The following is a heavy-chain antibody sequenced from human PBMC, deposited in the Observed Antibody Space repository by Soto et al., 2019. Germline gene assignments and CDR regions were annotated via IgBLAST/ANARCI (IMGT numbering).Heavy chain of an antibody. CDR2: IYNSGST. CDR3: AGSPYGDYGMDV. J-gene: IGHJ6*02. V-gene: IGHV4-59*08. Sequence: SETLSLTCTVPGGSISGYYWIWMRQPPGKGLEWIGYIYNSGSTNYNPALKSRVTISVDTSKNQFSLKLSSVTAADTAVYYCAGSPYGDYGMDVWGQGTTVTVSS. CDR1: GGSISGYY. D-gene: IGHD4-17*01.